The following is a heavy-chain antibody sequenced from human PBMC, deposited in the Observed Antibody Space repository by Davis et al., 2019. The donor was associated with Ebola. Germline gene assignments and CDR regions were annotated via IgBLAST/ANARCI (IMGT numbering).Heavy chain of an antibody. D-gene: IGHD4-17*01. J-gene: IGHJ4*02. CDR3: ARDRVTTVTTEDY. V-gene: IGHV3-33*01. Sequence: GESLKISCAASGFTFSSYGMHWVRQAPGKGLEWVAVIWYDGSNKYYADSVKGRFTISRDNSKNTLYLQMNSLRAEDTAVYYCARDRVTTVTTEDYWGQGTLVTVSS. CDR1: GFTFSSYG. CDR2: IWYDGSNK.